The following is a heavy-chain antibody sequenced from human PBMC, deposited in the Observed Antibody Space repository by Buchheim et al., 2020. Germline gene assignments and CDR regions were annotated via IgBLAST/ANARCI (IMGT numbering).Heavy chain of an antibody. CDR2: IYYSGSS. Sequence: QVQLQESGPGLVKPSQTLSLTCTVSGASISSGCYYWSWIRQHPGKGLEWIGYIYYSGSSYYTPSLESRLTISVDASENPFSLKLTFVTAADTAVYYCARARGACSGGSCYRGALDFWGQGTL. V-gene: IGHV4-31*03. CDR1: GASISSGCYY. J-gene: IGHJ4*02. D-gene: IGHD2-15*01. CDR3: ARARGACSGGSCYRGALDF.